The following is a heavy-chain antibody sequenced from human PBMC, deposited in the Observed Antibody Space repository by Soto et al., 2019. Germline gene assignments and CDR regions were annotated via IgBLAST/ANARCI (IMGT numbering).Heavy chain of an antibody. V-gene: IGHV4-30-4*01. D-gene: IGHD5-18*01. CDR3: ATMGTPATGLYYFDY. J-gene: IGHJ4*02. Sequence: QVQLQESGPGLVKPSQTLSLTCTVSGGSISSGNYYWSWIRQPPGKGLEWIGFISYSGSTYYSLSLKSRVTTPVDTSKNQFSPNLSFVTAADTAVYYCATMGTPATGLYYFDYWGQGTLVTVSS. CDR2: ISYSGST. CDR1: GGSISSGNYY.